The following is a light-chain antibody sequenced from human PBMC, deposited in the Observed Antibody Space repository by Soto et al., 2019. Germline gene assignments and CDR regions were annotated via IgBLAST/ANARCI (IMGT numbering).Light chain of an antibody. J-gene: IGKJ4*01. CDR1: HGISNY. CDR2: SAF. Sequence: DIELTQSPSFLSASLGDRVTITCRASHGISNYLAWYQQKPGKAPDLLIYSAFTLRSGVPSRFSGSASGTEFTLTISSLQPEDFGTYYCRKFNSCPLTFGGGTKVEIK. CDR3: RKFNSCPLT. V-gene: IGKV1-9*01.